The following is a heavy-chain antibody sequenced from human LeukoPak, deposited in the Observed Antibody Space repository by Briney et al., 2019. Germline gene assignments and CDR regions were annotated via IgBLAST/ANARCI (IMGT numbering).Heavy chain of an antibody. D-gene: IGHD6-13*01. Sequence: SETLSLTCTVSGGSIISYYWSWVRQPAGKGLEWIGRIYSTGSTNYNPSLKSRVTMSVDTSKNQFSLKLSSVTAADTAVYYCARCRYSSSPDFEYWGQGSLVTVSS. V-gene: IGHV4-4*07. CDR1: GGSIISYY. J-gene: IGHJ4*02. CDR2: IYSTGST. CDR3: ARCRYSSSPDFEY.